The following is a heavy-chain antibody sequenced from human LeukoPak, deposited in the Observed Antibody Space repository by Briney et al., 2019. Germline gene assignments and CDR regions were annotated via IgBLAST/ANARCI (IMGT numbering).Heavy chain of an antibody. CDR2: IYYDGRT. CDR1: GGSISSNNYY. D-gene: IGHD6-6*01. J-gene: IGHJ5*02. V-gene: IGHV4-39*01. CDR3: ARHRGSSSEFDP. Sequence: SETLSLTCTVSGGSISSNNYYWGWMRQPPGRGLEWIGHIYYDGRTYYNPSLKSRVTMSVDTSKNQFSLKLSSVTAADTAVYYCARHRGSSSEFDPWGLGTLVTISS.